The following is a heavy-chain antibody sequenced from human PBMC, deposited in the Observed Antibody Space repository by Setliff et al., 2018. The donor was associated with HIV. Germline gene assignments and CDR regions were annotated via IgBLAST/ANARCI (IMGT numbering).Heavy chain of an antibody. CDR1: GGSISNYY. V-gene: IGHV4-59*08. D-gene: IGHD2-15*01. Sequence: PSETLSLTCTVSGGSISNYYWSWIRQPPGKGLEWIGYIYTTGSTNYNPSLKSRVTISVDTSKNHVSLRLNSVTAADTAVYYCARQCSWLDSWGQGALVTVSS. J-gene: IGHJ5*01. CDR3: ARQCSWLDS. CDR2: IYTTGST.